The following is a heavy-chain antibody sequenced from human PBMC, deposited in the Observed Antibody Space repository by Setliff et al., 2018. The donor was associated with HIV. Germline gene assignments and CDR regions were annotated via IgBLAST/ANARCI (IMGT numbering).Heavy chain of an antibody. J-gene: IGHJ6*03. CDR1: GYTFTNYW. CDR2: IYPGDSDI. D-gene: IGHD6-19*01. CDR3: VRHRSAVAGTRIGYCYYMDV. V-gene: IGHV5-51*01. Sequence: GESLKISCEASGYTFTNYWIGWVRQMPGKGLEWMGIIYPGDSDIIYSPSFQGQVTISADKSITTAYLQWSSLKASDTAIYYCVRHRSAVAGTRIGYCYYMDVWGKGTSVTVSS.